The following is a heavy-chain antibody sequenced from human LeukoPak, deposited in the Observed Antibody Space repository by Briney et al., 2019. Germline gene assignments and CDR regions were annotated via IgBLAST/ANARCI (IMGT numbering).Heavy chain of an antibody. V-gene: IGHV3-73*01. CDR1: GFTFSGSA. D-gene: IGHD2-15*01. CDR2: IRSEAKSYAT. CDR3: AKFALRYCSGGSCHPFDY. Sequence: GGSLRLSCAASGFTFSGSALHWVRQASGKGLEWVGQIRSEAKSYATAYAASVKGRFTISRDDSKNTAYLQMNSLRAEDTAVYYCAKFALRYCSGGSCHPFDYWGQGTLVTVSS. J-gene: IGHJ4*02.